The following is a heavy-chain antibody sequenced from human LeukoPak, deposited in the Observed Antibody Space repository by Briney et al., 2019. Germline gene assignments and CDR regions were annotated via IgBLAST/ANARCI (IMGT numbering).Heavy chain of an antibody. V-gene: IGHV1-69*13. Sequence: SVKVSCKASGYTFTSYAISWVRQAPGQGLEWMGGIIPIFGTANYAQKFQGRVTITADESTSTAYMELSSLRSEDTAVYYCAREAPTVTTLIFDYWGQGTLVTVSS. CDR2: IIPIFGTA. CDR1: GYTFTSYA. D-gene: IGHD4-17*01. J-gene: IGHJ4*02. CDR3: AREAPTVTTLIFDY.